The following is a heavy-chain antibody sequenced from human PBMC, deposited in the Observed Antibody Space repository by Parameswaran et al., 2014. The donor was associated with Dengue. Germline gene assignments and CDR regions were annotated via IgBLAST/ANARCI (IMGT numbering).Heavy chain of an antibody. J-gene: IGHJ4*02. V-gene: IGHV3-7*01. D-gene: IGHD1-26*01. Sequence: RWIRQPPGKGLEWVANIKKDGSEKYYVDSVRGRFTISRDNAKNSLHLQMNSLGVEDTAVYYCARARQWELQKYYFDYWGLGTLVTVSS. CDR2: IKKDGSEK. CDR3: ARARQWELQKYYFDY.